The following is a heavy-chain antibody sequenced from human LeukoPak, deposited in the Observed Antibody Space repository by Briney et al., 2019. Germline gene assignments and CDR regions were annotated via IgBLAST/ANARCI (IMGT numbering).Heavy chain of an antibody. D-gene: IGHD6-13*01. Sequence: GASVKVSCKASGYTFTSYGISWVRQAPGQGLEWMGWISAYNGNTNYAQKLQGRVTMTTDTSTSTAYMELRSLRSDDTAVYYCARDRRYSSTPHYNWFDPWGQGTLVTVSS. CDR3: ARDRRYSSTPHYNWFDP. J-gene: IGHJ5*02. V-gene: IGHV1-18*01. CDR1: GYTFTSYG. CDR2: ISAYNGNT.